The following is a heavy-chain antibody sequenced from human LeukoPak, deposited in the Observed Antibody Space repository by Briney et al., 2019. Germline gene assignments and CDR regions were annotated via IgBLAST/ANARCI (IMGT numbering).Heavy chain of an antibody. D-gene: IGHD2-21*01. J-gene: IGHJ3*02. CDR1: GFTFSDYY. V-gene: IGHV3-11*01. CDR3: ASLLRDIVGDAFDI. Sequence: GGSLRLSCAASGFTFSDYYMSWIRQAPGKGLEWGSYISSSGSTIYYADSVKGRFTISRDNAKHSLYLQMNSLRAEDTAVYYCASLLRDIVGDAFDIWGQGTMVTVSS. CDR2: ISSSGSTI.